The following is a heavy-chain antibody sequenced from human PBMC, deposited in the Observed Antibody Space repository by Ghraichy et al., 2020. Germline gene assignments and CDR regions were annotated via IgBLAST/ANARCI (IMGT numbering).Heavy chain of an antibody. Sequence: SETLSLTCTVSGGSISSSSYYWGWIRQPPGKGLEWIGSMYSSESSYYNPSLKSRVTISVDTSKNQFSLKLSSVTAADTSVYYCARHRIVGARGSYYFDHWGQGALVTVSS. V-gene: IGHV4-39*01. CDR3: ARHRIVGARGSYYFDH. CDR1: GGSISSSSYY. CDR2: MYSSESS. J-gene: IGHJ4*02. D-gene: IGHD1-26*01.